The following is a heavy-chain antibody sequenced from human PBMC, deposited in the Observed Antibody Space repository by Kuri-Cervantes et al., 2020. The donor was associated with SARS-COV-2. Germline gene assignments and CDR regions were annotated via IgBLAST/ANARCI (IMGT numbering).Heavy chain of an antibody. J-gene: IGHJ4*02. Sequence: GGSLRLSCTASGFTFINAWMTWVRQAPGKGLEWVGRIRSKTDGGTTDYAAPVKGRFTISRDSSENTLYLQMNSLRAEDTAVYYCARAYCGGDCEFDYWGQGTLVTVSS. CDR3: ARAYCGGDCEFDY. V-gene: IGHV3-15*07. CDR1: GFTFINAW. CDR2: IRSKTDGGTT. D-gene: IGHD2-21*02.